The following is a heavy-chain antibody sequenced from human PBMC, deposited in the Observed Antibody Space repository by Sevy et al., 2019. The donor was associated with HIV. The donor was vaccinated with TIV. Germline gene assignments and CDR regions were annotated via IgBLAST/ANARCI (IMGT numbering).Heavy chain of an antibody. CDR2: ISLDGSNK. CDR3: ALERLSSDVAEYFQN. V-gene: IGHV3-30*04. Sequence: GGSLRLSCAASGFTFSYYSMHWVRQAPGKGLEWVATISLDGSNKHYADSGKGQFTISRDNFMGSLFLQMNSLRTEDTAVYYCALERLSSDVAEYFQNWGQGTLVTVSS. CDR1: GFTFSYYS. J-gene: IGHJ1*01. D-gene: IGHD1-1*01.